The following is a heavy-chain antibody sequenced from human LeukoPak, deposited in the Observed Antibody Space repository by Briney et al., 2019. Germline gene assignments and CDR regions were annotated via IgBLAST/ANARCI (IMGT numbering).Heavy chain of an antibody. Sequence: GGSLRLSCAASGFTFSSYSMNWVCQAPGKGLEWVSSISSSSSYIYYADSVKGRFTISSDNAKNSLYLQMNSLRAEDTAVYYCARELAASYMDVWGKGTTVTVSS. J-gene: IGHJ6*03. D-gene: IGHD6-6*01. V-gene: IGHV3-21*01. CDR2: ISSSSSYI. CDR3: ARELAASYMDV. CDR1: GFTFSSYS.